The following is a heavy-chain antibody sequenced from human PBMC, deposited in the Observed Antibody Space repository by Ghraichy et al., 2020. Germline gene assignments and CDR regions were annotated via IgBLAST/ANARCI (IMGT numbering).Heavy chain of an antibody. Sequence: GESLNISCAASGFTLSNYWMHWVRQAQGKGLVWVSRIKSAGSSPTYADSVKGRFTISRDNAKNTLYLQMNSLRAEDTAVYYCAREYCSGGRCYFGTGGSHFDYWGQGTLVTVSS. V-gene: IGHV3-74*01. D-gene: IGHD2-15*01. CDR1: GFTLSNYW. CDR3: AREYCSGGRCYFGTGGSHFDY. CDR2: IKSAGSSP. J-gene: IGHJ4*02.